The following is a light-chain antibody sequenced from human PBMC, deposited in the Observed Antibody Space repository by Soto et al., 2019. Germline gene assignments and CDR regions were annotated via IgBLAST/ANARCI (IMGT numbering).Light chain of an antibody. CDR3: QQRSAGVT. Sequence: DIVMTQSPATLSVAPGERVTFSCRASQGVSRKLAWYQHKPGQAPRLLIYDASNRATATPPRFSGSGSGTDFTLTISSLEPEDFAVYNCQQRSAGVTFGQGTRLEIK. J-gene: IGKJ5*01. CDR2: DAS. CDR1: QGVSRK. V-gene: IGKV3D-11*01.